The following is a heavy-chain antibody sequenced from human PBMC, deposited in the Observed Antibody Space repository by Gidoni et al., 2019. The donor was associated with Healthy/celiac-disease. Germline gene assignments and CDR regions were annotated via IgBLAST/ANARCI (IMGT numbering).Heavy chain of an antibody. CDR2: IYPGDSET. V-gene: IGHV5-51*01. D-gene: IGHD1-26*01. CDR1: GYSFTSYW. Sequence: EVQLVQSGAEVTKPGESLKISCKGSGYSFTSYWIGWVRQMPGKGLEWMGIIYPGDSETRYSPSFQGQVTISADKSSSTAYLQWSSLKASDTAMYYCARQIYSGSYSAGDAFDIWGQGTMVTVSS. CDR3: ARQIYSGSYSAGDAFDI. J-gene: IGHJ3*02.